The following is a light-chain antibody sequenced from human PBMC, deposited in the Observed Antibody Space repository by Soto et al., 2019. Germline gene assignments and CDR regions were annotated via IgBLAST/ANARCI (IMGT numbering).Light chain of an antibody. J-gene: IGLJ2*01. CDR1: SSDIGSYNL. CDR3: CSFAGSGTI. V-gene: IGLV2-23*01. CDR2: EGS. Sequence: QSALTQPASVSGSPGQSITISCNGTSSDIGSYNLVSWYQQHPGKAPKLMIYEGSKRPSGVSNRFSGSKSGNTASLTISGLQAEDEADYYGCSFAGSGTIFGGGTKVTVL.